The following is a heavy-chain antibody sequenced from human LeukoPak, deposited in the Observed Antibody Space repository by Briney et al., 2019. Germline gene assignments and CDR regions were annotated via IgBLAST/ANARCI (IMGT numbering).Heavy chain of an antibody. V-gene: IGHV4-34*01. J-gene: IGHJ4*02. D-gene: IGHD6-19*01. Sequence: PSETLSLTCAVYGGSFSGYYWSWIRQPPGKGLEWIGEINHSGSTNYNPSLKSRVTISVDTSKNQFSLKLSSVTAADTAVYYCARAPSSGWSGLDYWGQGTLVTVSS. CDR1: GGSFSGYY. CDR3: ARAPSSGWSGLDY. CDR2: INHSGST.